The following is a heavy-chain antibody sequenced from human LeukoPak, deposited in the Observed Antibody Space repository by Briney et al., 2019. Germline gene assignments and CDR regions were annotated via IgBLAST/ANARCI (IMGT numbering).Heavy chain of an antibody. J-gene: IGHJ4*02. CDR3: ARDSRPGPLNY. CDR1: GFTFSSFE. V-gene: IGHV3-15*01. Sequence: SGGSLRLSCAASGFTFSSFEMNWVRQAPGKGLEWVGRIKMKTDGGTTDYAAPVQGRFTISRDNSKNTLYLQMNSLRAEDTAVYYCARDSRPGPLNYWGQGTLVTVSS. CDR2: IKMKTDGGTT.